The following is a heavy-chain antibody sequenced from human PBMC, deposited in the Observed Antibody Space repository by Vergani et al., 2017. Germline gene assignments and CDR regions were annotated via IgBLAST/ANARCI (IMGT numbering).Heavy chain of an antibody. CDR3: ARRDRVYYYYYYMDV. CDR1: GFTFSSYW. V-gene: IGHV3-7*03. CDR2: IKQDGSEK. J-gene: IGHJ6*03. D-gene: IGHD3-10*01. Sequence: EVQLVESGGGLVQPGGSLRLSCAASGFTFSSYWMSWVRQAPGKGLEWVANIKQDGSEKYYVDSVKGQFTISRDNAKNSLYLQMNSLRAEDTAVYYCARRDRVYYYYYYMDVWGKGTTVTVSS.